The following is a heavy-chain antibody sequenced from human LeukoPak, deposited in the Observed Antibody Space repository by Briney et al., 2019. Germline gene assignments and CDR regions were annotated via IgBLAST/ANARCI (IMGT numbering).Heavy chain of an antibody. CDR3: TRDPRRLDY. CDR1: GFTFSNYW. CDR2: INSDGINT. Sequence: PGGSLRLSCAASGFTFSNYWMHWVRQAPGKGLVWVSRINSDGINTSYADSVKGRFTISRDNAKNTLNLQMNSLRAEDTAVYYCTRDPRRLDYWGQGTLVTVSS. V-gene: IGHV3-74*01. J-gene: IGHJ4*02.